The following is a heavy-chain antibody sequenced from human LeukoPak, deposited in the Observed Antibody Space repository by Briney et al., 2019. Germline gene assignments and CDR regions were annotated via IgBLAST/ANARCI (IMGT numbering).Heavy chain of an antibody. D-gene: IGHD6-19*01. CDR2: INAGNGNT. Sequence: ASVKVSCKASGYTFTTYAMHWVRRAPGQRFEWMGWINAGNGNTKYSQKFQDRVTITRDTSASTAYMELSSLRSEDTAVYYCARDIDRAVGNWFDPWGQGTLVTVSS. CDR3: ARDIDRAVGNWFDP. V-gene: IGHV1-3*01. CDR1: GYTFTTYA. J-gene: IGHJ5*02.